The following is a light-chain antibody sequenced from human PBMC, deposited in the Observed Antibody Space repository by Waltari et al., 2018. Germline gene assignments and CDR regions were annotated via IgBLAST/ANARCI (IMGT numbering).Light chain of an antibody. CDR1: QGVSSTF. CDR3: QQFSTSPWT. J-gene: IGKJ1*01. CDR2: GAS. Sequence: EIVLTQSPGTLSLSPGERATLSCVASQGVSSTFFAWYQQKHGQAPRILIHGASFRAAGIPDRFSGSASGTHFTLTISRLEPEDFAVYYCQQFSTSPWTFGQGTKVEFK. V-gene: IGKV3-20*01.